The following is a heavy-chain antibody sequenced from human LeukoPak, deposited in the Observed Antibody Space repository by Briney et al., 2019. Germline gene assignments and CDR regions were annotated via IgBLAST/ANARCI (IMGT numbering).Heavy chain of an antibody. V-gene: IGHV1-69*13. D-gene: IGHD4-11*01. CDR2: IIPIFGTA. J-gene: IGHJ6*03. CDR1: GGTFSSYA. Sequence: GASVKVSCKASGGTFSSYAISWVRQAPGQGLEWMGGIIPIFGTANYAQKFQGRVTITADESTSTAYMELSSLRSEDTAVYYCARDERTTVSPRGYYYYYYYMDVWGKGTTVTVSS. CDR3: ARDERTTVSPRGYYYYYYYMDV.